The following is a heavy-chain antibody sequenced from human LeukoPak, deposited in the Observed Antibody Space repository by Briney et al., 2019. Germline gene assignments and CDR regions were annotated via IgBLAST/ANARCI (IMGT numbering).Heavy chain of an antibody. CDR2: IGTAGDP. J-gene: IGHJ4*02. CDR3: ARDPDGYRQGHHFDY. Sequence: GFTFSSYDMHWVRQIIGKGLEWVSPIGTAGDPYYPDSVKGRFTISRDNSKNTLYLQMNSLKAEDTAVYYCARDPDGYRQGHHFDYWGQGTLVTVSS. D-gene: IGHD5-18*01. V-gene: IGHV3-13*05. CDR1: GFTFSSYD.